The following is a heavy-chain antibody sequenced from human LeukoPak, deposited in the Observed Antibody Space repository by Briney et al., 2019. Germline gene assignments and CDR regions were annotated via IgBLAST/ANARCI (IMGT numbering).Heavy chain of an antibody. Sequence: SKTLSLTCAVSGYSISSGYYWGWIRQPPGKGLEWIGSIYHSGSTYCNPSLKSRVTISVDTSKNQFSLKLSSVTAADTAVYYCARISSSWTGFDYWGQGTLVTVSS. CDR3: ARISSSWTGFDY. J-gene: IGHJ4*02. V-gene: IGHV4-38-2*01. D-gene: IGHD6-13*01. CDR1: GYSISSGYY. CDR2: IYHSGST.